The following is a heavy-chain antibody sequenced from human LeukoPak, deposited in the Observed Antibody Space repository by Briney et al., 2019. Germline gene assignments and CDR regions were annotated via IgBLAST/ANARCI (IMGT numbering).Heavy chain of an antibody. Sequence: GGSLRLSCAASGFTFSSYAMSWVRQAPGKGLEWVSAISGSGGSTYYADSVKGRFTISRDNSKNTLYLQMNSLRAEDTAVYYCARDFNAPYGSRSPPTNYWGQGTLVTVSS. CDR3: ARDFNAPYGSRSPPTNY. V-gene: IGHV3-23*01. CDR2: ISGSGGST. J-gene: IGHJ4*02. CDR1: GFTFSSYA. D-gene: IGHD3-10*01.